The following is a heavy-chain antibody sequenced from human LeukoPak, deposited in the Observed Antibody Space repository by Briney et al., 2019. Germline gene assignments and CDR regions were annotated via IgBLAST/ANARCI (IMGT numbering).Heavy chain of an antibody. CDR3: ARLRWPRGGRSSFDY. CDR2: VNPDDSDT. V-gene: IGHV5-51*01. Sequence: GESLKISCKGSGYSFTSHWIGWLRQMPGKGLEWMGIVNPDDSDTIYSPSFQGQVTFSADESITTAYLQWSSLKASDTAMYYCARLRWPRGGRSSFDYWGQGALVTVSS. J-gene: IGHJ4*02. CDR1: GYSFTSHW. D-gene: IGHD3-10*01.